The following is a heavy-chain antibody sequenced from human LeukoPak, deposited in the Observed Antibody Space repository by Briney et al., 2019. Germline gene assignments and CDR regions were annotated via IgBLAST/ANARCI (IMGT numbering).Heavy chain of an antibody. Sequence: SETLSLTCTVSGGSISSSSYYWGWIRQPPGKGLEWIGSIYYSGSTNYNPSLKSRVTISVDMSKNQFSLKLTSVTAADTAVYYCAREPGNWFDPWGQGTLVTVSS. D-gene: IGHD1-14*01. V-gene: IGHV4-39*07. CDR2: IYYSGST. CDR1: GGSISSSSYY. CDR3: AREPGNWFDP. J-gene: IGHJ5*02.